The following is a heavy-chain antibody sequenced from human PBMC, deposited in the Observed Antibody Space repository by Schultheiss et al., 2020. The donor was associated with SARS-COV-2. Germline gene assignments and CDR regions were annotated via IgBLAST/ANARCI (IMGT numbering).Heavy chain of an antibody. CDR3: ARDPLGYCSGGSCYSFYYYGMDV. J-gene: IGHJ6*02. CDR1: GFTFSSYA. D-gene: IGHD2-15*01. CDR2: INSDGSST. Sequence: GGSLRLSCAASGFTFSSYAMSWVRQAPGKGLVWVSRINSDGSSTSYADSVKGRFTISRDNAKNSLYLQMNSLRAEDTAVYYCARDPLGYCSGGSCYSFYYYGMDVWGQGTTVTVSS. V-gene: IGHV3-74*01.